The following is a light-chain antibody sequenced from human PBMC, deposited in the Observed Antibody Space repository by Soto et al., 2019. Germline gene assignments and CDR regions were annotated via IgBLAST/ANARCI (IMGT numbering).Light chain of an antibody. CDR3: QQRSNWPLYT. CDR2: DAS. J-gene: IGKJ2*01. V-gene: IGKV3-11*01. Sequence: EIVLTQSPATLSLSPGARATLSCRASQDVSSYLAWYQQKPGQAPRLLIYDASNRATGIPARFSGSGSGTDFPLTISSLEPEDFVIYYCQQRSNWPLYTFGQGTKLEIK. CDR1: QDVSSY.